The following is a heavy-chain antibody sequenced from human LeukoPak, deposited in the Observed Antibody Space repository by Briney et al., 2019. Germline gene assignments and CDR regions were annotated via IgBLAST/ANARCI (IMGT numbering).Heavy chain of an antibody. CDR3: NVRWGPNSDY. CDR1: EFTLSDYY. J-gene: IGHJ4*02. Sequence: PGGSLRLSCAASEFTLSDYYMTWIRQAPGKGLEWISYISSSGATIYYAESVKGRFSISRDNAKNTLFLHMNSLRAEDTAVYYCNVRWGPNSDYWGQGTLVTVSS. D-gene: IGHD7-27*01. V-gene: IGHV3-11*04. CDR2: ISSSGATI.